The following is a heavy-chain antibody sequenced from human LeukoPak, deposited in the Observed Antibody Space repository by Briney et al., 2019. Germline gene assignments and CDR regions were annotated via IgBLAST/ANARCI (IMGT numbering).Heavy chain of an antibody. D-gene: IGHD3-9*01. J-gene: IGHJ5*02. V-gene: IGHV4-39*01. CDR1: GGSISSSTYY. CDR3: ARPPYEILTGYYIGDWFDP. CDR2: IYYSGST. Sequence: SETLSLTCTVSGGSISSSTYYWGWIRQPPGKRLEWIGSIYYSGSTYYNPSLKSRVTISVDTSKNQFSLKLSSVTAADTAVYYRARPPYEILTGYYIGDWFDPWGQGTLVTVSS.